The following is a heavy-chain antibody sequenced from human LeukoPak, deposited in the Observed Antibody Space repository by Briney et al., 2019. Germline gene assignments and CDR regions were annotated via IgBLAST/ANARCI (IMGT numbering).Heavy chain of an antibody. CDR1: RFTFRDHF. D-gene: IGHD4-17*01. CDR2: ISSSGSDT. J-gene: IGHJ4*02. CDR3: ATAPTEDGDGSSPGY. Sequence: KPGGSLRLSCAASRFTFRDHFMSWIRQPPGKGLEYVSYISSSGSDTYYSDSVKRRFTVSRDNAKNSLFLQMNSLRAEDTAVYYCATAPTEDGDGSSPGYWGQGTLVTVSS. V-gene: IGHV3-11*04.